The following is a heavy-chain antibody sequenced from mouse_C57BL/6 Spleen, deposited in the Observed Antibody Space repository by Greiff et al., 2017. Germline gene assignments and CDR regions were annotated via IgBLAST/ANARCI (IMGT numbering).Heavy chain of an antibody. CDR1: GYTFTSYG. D-gene: IGHD3-2*02. Sequence: QVQLQQSGAELARPGASVKLSCKASGYTFTSYGISWVKQRTGQGLEWIGEIYPRSGNTYYNEKFKGKATLSADKSSSTAYRELRSLTSEDSAVYFCARVGDSSGPFAYWGQGTLVTVSA. CDR3: ARVGDSSGPFAY. V-gene: IGHV1-81*01. J-gene: IGHJ3*01. CDR2: IYPRSGNT.